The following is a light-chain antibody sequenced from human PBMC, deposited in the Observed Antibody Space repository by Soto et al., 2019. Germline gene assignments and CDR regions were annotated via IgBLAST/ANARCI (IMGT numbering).Light chain of an antibody. CDR2: EAS. J-gene: IGKJ4*01. V-gene: IGKV3-11*01. Sequence: EIGLTQSPATLSLSTGERATLSCRASQTVSSSLAWYQQKPGQAPRLLIYEASNRATGIPARFSGSGSGADFTLTISSLEPEDFALYYCQQHINLPLTFGGGTKVDIK. CDR1: QTVSSS. CDR3: QQHINLPLT.